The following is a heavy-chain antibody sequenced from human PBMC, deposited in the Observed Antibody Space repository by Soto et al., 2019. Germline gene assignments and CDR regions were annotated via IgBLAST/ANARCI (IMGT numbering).Heavy chain of an antibody. J-gene: IGHJ4*02. V-gene: IGHV1-18*01. CDR3: ARGGPPIDY. CDR1: GYTFTNFG. CDR2: ISAYNGNT. D-gene: IGHD3-16*01. Sequence: QVQLVQSGAEVKKPGASVKVSCKTSGYTFTNFGLSWVRQAPGQGLEWMGWISAYNGNTNYAQNFQGRVPRTPDTSTSTAYMELRSLRSDDTAVYYCARGGPPIDYWGQGTLVTVSS.